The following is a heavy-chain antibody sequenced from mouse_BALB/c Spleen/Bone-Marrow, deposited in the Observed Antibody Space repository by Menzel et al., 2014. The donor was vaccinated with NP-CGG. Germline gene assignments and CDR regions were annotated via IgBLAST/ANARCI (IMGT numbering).Heavy chain of an antibody. CDR3: AREGGY. CDR1: GYIFTSYW. V-gene: IGHV1-87*01. Sequence: VQLQQSGAELARPGASVKLSCKASGYIFTSYWMHWVKQWPGQGLDWIGAIFPGDGDTRYTQKFKGKATLTADKSSSTAFMQLSSLASEDSAVYYCAREGGYWGQGTTLRVSS. CDR2: IFPGDGDT. J-gene: IGHJ2*01.